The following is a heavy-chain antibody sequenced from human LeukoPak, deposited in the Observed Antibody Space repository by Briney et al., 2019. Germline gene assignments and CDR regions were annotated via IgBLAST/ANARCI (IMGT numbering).Heavy chain of an antibody. J-gene: IGHJ4*02. D-gene: IGHD4-23*01. Sequence: SETLSLTCTVSGYSISSGYYWAWIRQPAGKGLEWIGSIYHYGSTFYNPSLKSRVTISVDTSKNQSSLNLSSVTAADTAVYYCARIPSTVVTAAFDYWGQGTLVTVSS. CDR1: GYSISSGYY. CDR2: IYHYGST. CDR3: ARIPSTVVTAAFDY. V-gene: IGHV4-38-2*02.